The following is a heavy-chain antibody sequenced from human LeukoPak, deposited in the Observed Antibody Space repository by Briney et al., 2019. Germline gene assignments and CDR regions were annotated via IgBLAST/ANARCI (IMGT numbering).Heavy chain of an antibody. J-gene: IGHJ5*02. D-gene: IGHD3-16*01. CDR2: ICYSGRN. V-gene: IGHV4-59*08. CDR1: GDSIRSYC. CDR3: ARRRAEGGNNGHDNWFDP. Sequence: TSQTLSLTCTVSGDSIRSYCWSWIRQPPGKGLDSLGSICYSGRNNYNPSLKSRSPISIETSKNHFSLKLTAVTAADTAVYYCARRRAEGGNNGHDNWFDPWGQGSLVTVSS.